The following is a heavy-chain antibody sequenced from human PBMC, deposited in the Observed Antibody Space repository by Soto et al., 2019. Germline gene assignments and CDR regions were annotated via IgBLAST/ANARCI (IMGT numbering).Heavy chain of an antibody. CDR1: GSTFSDYV. Sequence: GGSLRLSCEASGSTFSDYVMNWVRQGPGKGLEWVSTIGRGDDKYYADSVKGRFTISRDTSKNTLFLQMNSLRAEDTALYFCANDGTTGGQNSYGRDVGRYGTMVTV. J-gene: IGHJ6*02. D-gene: IGHD1-1*01. CDR2: IGRGDDK. CDR3: ANDGTTGGQNSYGRDV. V-gene: IGHV3-23*01.